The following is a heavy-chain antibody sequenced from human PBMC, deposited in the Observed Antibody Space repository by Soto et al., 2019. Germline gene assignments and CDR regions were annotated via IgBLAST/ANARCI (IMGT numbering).Heavy chain of an antibody. D-gene: IGHD2-2*01. J-gene: IGHJ5*02. CDR2: IYYSGST. CDR3: ARESFVVVPAASYNWFDP. Sequence: PSETLSLTCTVSGGSISSGDYYWSWIRQPPGKGLEWIGYIYYSGSTYYNPSLKSRVTISVDTSKNQFSLKLSSVTAADTAVYYCARESFVVVPAASYNWFDPWGQGTLVTVSS. CDR1: GGSISSGDYY. V-gene: IGHV4-30-4*02.